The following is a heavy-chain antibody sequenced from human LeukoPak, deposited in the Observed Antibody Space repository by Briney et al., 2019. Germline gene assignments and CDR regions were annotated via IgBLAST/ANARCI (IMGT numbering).Heavy chain of an antibody. Sequence: GGSLRLSCAASGFTFSSYGMHWVRQAPGKGLEWVAVISYDGSNKYYVDSVKGRFTISRDNSKNTLYLQMNSLSSEDTAVYYCARARFSYCSSSSCYTFDNWGQGTLVTVSS. V-gene: IGHV3-30*03. CDR1: GFTFSSYG. CDR2: ISYDGSNK. J-gene: IGHJ4*02. CDR3: ARARFSYCSSSSCYTFDN. D-gene: IGHD2-2*02.